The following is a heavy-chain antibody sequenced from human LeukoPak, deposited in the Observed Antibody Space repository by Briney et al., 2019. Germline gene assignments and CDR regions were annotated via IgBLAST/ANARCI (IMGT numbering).Heavy chain of an antibody. V-gene: IGHV3-23*01. CDR1: GFTFRTYA. D-gene: IGHD3-3*01. J-gene: IGHJ4*02. CDR2: ISGSGGST. CDR3: GKKGGDRITIFGVVIHFDY. Sequence: PGGSLRLSCAASGFTFRTYAMTWVRQAPGKGLEWVSAISGSGGSTYYADSVKGRFTISRDNSKNTLYLQMNSLRAEDTAVYYCGKKGGDRITIFGVVIHFDYWGQGTLVTVSS.